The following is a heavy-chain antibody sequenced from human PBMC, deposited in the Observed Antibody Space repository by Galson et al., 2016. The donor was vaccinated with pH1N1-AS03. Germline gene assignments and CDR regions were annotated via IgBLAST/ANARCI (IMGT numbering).Heavy chain of an antibody. J-gene: IGHJ4*02. V-gene: IGHV4-4*01. CDR3: ASAGYHTPGYHY. CDR2: VHYSGTT. D-gene: IGHD3-16*02. Sequence: ETLSLTCAVSGGSMTSPDWWTWVRQPPGKGLEWIGEVHYSGTTSYHPSLNGRVTMSIDKSNNKFSLNLGSVTAADTAVYFCASAGYHTPGYHYWGQGALVTVSS. CDR1: GGSMTSPDW.